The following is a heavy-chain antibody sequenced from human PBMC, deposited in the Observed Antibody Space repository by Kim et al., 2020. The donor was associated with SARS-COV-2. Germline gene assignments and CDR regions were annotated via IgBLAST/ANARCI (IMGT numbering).Heavy chain of an antibody. CDR2: MNTNTGDT. V-gene: IGHV7-4-1*02. CDR3: VEYSGPRGAFDI. CDR1: GFSFSSYA. J-gene: IGHJ3*02. Sequence: ASVKVSCKASGFSFSSYAIHWVRQAPGQGLEWMGWMNTNTGDTTYAHAFTGRCVFSLDTSVGTAYLQISGLKAADTAVYYCVEYSGPRGAFDIWGQGTMV. D-gene: IGHD5-12*01.